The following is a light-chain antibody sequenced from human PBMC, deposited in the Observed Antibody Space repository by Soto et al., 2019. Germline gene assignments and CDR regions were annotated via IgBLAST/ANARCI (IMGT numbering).Light chain of an antibody. CDR3: QQYGRSPPIT. Sequence: EIVLTQSPGTLSLSPGERATLSCRASQSVSSSYLAWYQQKPRQAPRLLIYGASSRATGIPYRFSGSGSGTDFTLAISGLEPEDFAVYCCQQYGRSPPITFGQGTRLEIK. J-gene: IGKJ5*01. CDR1: QSVSSSY. V-gene: IGKV3-20*01. CDR2: GAS.